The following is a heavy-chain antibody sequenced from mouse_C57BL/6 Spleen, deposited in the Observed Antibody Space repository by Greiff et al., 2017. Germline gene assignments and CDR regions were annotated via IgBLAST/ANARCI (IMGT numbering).Heavy chain of an antibody. CDR3: GVTTEVYYAMDY. Sequence: EVQLQQSGPELVKPGASVKISCKASGYTFTDYYMNWVKQSHGKSLEWIGDINPNNGGTSYNQKFKGKATLTVDKSSSTAYMELRSLTSEDSAVYYCGVTTEVYYAMDYWGQGTSVTVSS. D-gene: IGHD2-12*01. V-gene: IGHV1-26*01. J-gene: IGHJ4*01. CDR1: GYTFTDYY. CDR2: INPNNGGT.